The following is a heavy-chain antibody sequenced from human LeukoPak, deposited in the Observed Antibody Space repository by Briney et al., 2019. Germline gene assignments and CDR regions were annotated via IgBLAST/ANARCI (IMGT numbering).Heavy chain of an antibody. D-gene: IGHD3-9*01. Sequence: GRSLRLSCAASGFTFISYAMHWVRQAPGKGLEWVAVISYDGSNKYYADSVKGRFTISRDNSKNTLYLQMNSLRAEDTAVYYCARVFTPKTYYDILTGPFDYWGQGTLVTVSS. CDR1: GFTFISYA. V-gene: IGHV3-30-3*01. CDR2: ISYDGSNK. J-gene: IGHJ4*02. CDR3: ARVFTPKTYYDILTGPFDY.